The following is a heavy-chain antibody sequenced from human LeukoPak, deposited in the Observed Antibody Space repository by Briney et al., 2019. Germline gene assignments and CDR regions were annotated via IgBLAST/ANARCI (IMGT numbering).Heavy chain of an antibody. J-gene: IGHJ6*03. CDR1: GGSFSGYY. V-gene: IGHV4-34*01. CDR3: ARGSSYCSSTSCYTNYYYYMDV. Sequence: SQTLSLTCAVYGGSFSGYYWSWIRQPPRKGLEWNGEINHSGSTNYNPSLKTRVTISVDTSKNKFSLKLSSVTAADTAVYYCARGSSYCSSTSCYTNYYYYMDVWGKGTTVTVSS. D-gene: IGHD2-2*02. CDR2: INHSGST.